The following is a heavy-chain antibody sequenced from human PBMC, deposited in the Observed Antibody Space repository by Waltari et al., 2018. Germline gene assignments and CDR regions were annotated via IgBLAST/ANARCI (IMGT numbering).Heavy chain of an antibody. J-gene: IGHJ3*02. Sequence: EVQLVESGGGLVQPGGSLRLSCAASGFTFSSYWMHWVRQAPGKGLVWVSRINSDGSRTSYADSVKGRFTISRDNAKNTLYLQMNSLRAEDTAVYYCAREGYGDYDAFDIWGQGTMVTVSS. D-gene: IGHD4-17*01. CDR1: GFTFSSYW. CDR2: INSDGSRT. V-gene: IGHV3-74*01. CDR3: AREGYGDYDAFDI.